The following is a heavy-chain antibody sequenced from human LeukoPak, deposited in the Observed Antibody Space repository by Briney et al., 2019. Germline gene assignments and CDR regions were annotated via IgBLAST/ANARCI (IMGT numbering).Heavy chain of an antibody. Sequence: ASVKVSCKASGGTFSSYAISWVRQAPGQGLEWMGWINPNSGGTNYAQKFQGRVTMTRDTSISTAYMELSRLRSDDTGVYYCAGGTGVIDYWGQGTLVTVSS. V-gene: IGHV1-2*02. J-gene: IGHJ4*02. CDR1: GGTFSSYA. CDR3: AGGTGVIDY. D-gene: IGHD7-27*01. CDR2: INPNSGGT.